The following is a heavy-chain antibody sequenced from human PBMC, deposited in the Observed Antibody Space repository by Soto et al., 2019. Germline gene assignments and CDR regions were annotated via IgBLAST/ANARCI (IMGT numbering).Heavy chain of an antibody. CDR3: AKEPLPPDY. Sequence: GSLRLSCAASGFSFSGSAMHWVRQASGKGLEWVGRITSKANNYATVYAASVKGRFTISRDDSKNTAYLQMNSLRAEDTAVYYCAKEPLPPDYWGQGTLVTVSS. J-gene: IGHJ4*02. CDR1: GFSFSGSA. V-gene: IGHV3-73*01. CDR2: ITSKANNYAT.